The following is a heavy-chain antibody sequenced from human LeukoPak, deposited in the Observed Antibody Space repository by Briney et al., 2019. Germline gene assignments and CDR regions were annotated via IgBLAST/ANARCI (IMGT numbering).Heavy chain of an antibody. CDR3: AREGLEYSYKDY. CDR1: GFTFSSYG. V-gene: IGHV3-33*01. D-gene: IGHD5-18*01. Sequence: GGSLRLSCAASGFTFSSYGMHWVRQAPGKGLEWVAVIWYDGSNKYYADSVKGRFTISRDNSKNTLYLQMNSLRAEDTAAYYCAREGLEYSYKDYWGQGTLVTVSS. CDR2: IWYDGSNK. J-gene: IGHJ4*02.